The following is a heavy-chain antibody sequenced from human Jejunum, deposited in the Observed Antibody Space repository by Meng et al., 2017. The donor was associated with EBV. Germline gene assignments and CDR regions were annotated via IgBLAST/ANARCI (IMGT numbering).Heavy chain of an antibody. CDR1: GYTFTNYG. J-gene: IGHJ4*02. Sequence: QVQCGQRGPEVKEPGASVKVSCKDVGYTFTNYGVSWVRQAPGQGLEWMGWISAYNGNTDYAQKLQGRVTMTTDTPTSTAYMELRSLRSDDTAVYYCTILSHCDGGICYSYDYWGQGTLVTVSS. D-gene: IGHD2-15*01. CDR3: TILSHCDGGICYSYDY. V-gene: IGHV1-18*01. CDR2: ISAYNGNT.